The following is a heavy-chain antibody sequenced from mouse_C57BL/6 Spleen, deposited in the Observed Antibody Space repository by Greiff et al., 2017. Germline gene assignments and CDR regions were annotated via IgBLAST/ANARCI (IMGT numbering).Heavy chain of an antibody. V-gene: IGHV5-17*01. CDR1: GFTFSDYG. J-gene: IGHJ4*01. CDR2: ISSGSSTI. D-gene: IGHD1-1*01. CDR3: ARIYYDGSSYAMDY. Sequence: EVQRVESGGGLVKPGGSLKLSCAASGFTFSDYGMHWVRQAPEKGLEWVAYISSGSSTIYYADTVKGRFTISRDNAKNTLFLQMTSLRSEDTAMYYCARIYYDGSSYAMDYWGQGTSVTVSS.